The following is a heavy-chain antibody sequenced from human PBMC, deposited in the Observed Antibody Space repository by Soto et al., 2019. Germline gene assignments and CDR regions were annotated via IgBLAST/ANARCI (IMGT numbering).Heavy chain of an antibody. D-gene: IGHD2-2*01. Sequence: ESGGGLVKPGGSLRLSCAASGFTFSSYSMNWVRQAPGKGLEWVSSISSSSSYIYYADSVKVRFTISRDNANNSLYLQMNSLRAEDTAGDYCARGIVGVPAAHFYNWFDPWGQGTLVTVSS. CDR3: ARGIVGVPAAHFYNWFDP. J-gene: IGHJ5*02. CDR2: ISSSSSYI. CDR1: GFTFSSYS. V-gene: IGHV3-21*01.